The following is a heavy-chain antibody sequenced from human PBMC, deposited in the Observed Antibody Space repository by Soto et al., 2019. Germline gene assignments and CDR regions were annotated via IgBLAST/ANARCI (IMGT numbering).Heavy chain of an antibody. V-gene: IGHV3-30-3*01. CDR2: ISYDGSNK. CDR1: GFTFSSYA. D-gene: IGHD3-9*01. J-gene: IGHJ4*02. CDR3: AREALADILNGYRGTNCFDV. Sequence: GGSLRLSGAASGFTFSSYAMHWVRRAPGKGLEWGAVISYDGSNKYYADSVKGRFTISRDNSKNTLYLQMNSLRAEDMAVYYCAREALADILNGYRGTNCFDVWGQGTLVTVSS.